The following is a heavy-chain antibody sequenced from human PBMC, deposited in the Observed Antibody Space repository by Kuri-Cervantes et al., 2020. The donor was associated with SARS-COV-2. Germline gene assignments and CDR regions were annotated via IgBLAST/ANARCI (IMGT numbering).Heavy chain of an antibody. J-gene: IGHJ3*02. D-gene: IGHD1-7*01. V-gene: IGHV4-61*02. Sequence: LRLSCTASGGSISSGSYYWSWIRQPAGKGLEWIGRIYTSGSTNYNPSLKSRVTISVDTSKNQFSLKLSSVTAADTAVYYCAREAGRARNYWSDAFDIWGQGTMVTDSS. CDR2: IYTSGST. CDR3: AREAGRARNYWSDAFDI. CDR1: GGSISSGSYY.